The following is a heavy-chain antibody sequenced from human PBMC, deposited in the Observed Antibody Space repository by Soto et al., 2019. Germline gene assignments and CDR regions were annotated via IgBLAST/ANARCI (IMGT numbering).Heavy chain of an antibody. CDR3: ARRYGSAFDI. V-gene: IGHV4-30-2*01. CDR1: GGSISSGGYS. CDR2: IYHSGST. Sequence: PSETLSLTCAVSGGSISSGGYSCNWIRQPPGKGLEWIGYIYHSGSTYYNPSLKSRVTISVDRSKNQFSLKLSSVTAADTAVYYCARRYGSAFDIWGQGTMVTVSS. D-gene: IGHD3-10*01. J-gene: IGHJ3*02.